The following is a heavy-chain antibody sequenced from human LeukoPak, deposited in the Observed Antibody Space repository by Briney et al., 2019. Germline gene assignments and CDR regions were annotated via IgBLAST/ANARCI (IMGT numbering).Heavy chain of an antibody. D-gene: IGHD6-19*01. V-gene: IGHV3-30-3*01. J-gene: IGHJ4*02. Sequence: GGSLRLSCAASGFTFSSYAMHWVRQAPGNGLEWVAVISYDGSNKYYADSVKGRFTISRDNSKNTLYLQMNSLRAEDTAVYYCARGISSGWYRYFDYWGQGTLVTVSS. CDR2: ISYDGSNK. CDR1: GFTFSSYA. CDR3: ARGISSGWYRYFDY.